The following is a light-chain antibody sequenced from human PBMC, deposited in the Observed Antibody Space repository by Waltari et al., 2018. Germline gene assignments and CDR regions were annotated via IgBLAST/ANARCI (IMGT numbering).Light chain of an antibody. CDR1: KLGEKY. CDR2: QDA. V-gene: IGLV3-1*01. CDR3: QAWDSNTVA. J-gene: IGLJ2*01. Sequence: SYEVTQPPSVSVSPGQTATITCSGDKLGEKYVCWHQQKPGQSPVLVIYQDAKRPSGVPERVSGSNSGNTATLTISGTQAMDEAAYYCQAWDSNTVAFGGGTKLTVL.